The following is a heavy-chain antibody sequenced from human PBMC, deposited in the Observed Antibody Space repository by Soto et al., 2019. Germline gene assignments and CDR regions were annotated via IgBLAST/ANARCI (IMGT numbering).Heavy chain of an antibody. Sequence: GGSLRLSCAASGLTFSSYWMSWVRQAPGKGLEWVANIKQDGSQKYYVDSVKGRFTISRDNAKNSLYLQMNSLRVEDTAVYYCASAYYYGSSGYAPVGYWGQGTLVTVSS. D-gene: IGHD3-22*01. J-gene: IGHJ4*01. CDR3: ASAYYYGSSGYAPVGY. CDR1: GLTFSSYW. V-gene: IGHV3-7*01. CDR2: IKQDGSQK.